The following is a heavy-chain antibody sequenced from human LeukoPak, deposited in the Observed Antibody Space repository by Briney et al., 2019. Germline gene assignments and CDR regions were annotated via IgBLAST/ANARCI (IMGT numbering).Heavy chain of an antibody. CDR3: ARTSPGDRFPTLNTFDP. J-gene: IGHJ5*02. D-gene: IGHD2-21*01. V-gene: IGHV4-31*03. CDR2: IYYSGST. CDR1: GGSISSGGYY. Sequence: SQTLSLTCTVSGGSISSGGYYWSWIRQHPGKGLEGIGYIYYSGSTYYNPSLKSRVTISVDTSKNQFSLKLSSVTAADTAVYYCARTSPGDRFPTLNTFDPWGQGTLVTVPS.